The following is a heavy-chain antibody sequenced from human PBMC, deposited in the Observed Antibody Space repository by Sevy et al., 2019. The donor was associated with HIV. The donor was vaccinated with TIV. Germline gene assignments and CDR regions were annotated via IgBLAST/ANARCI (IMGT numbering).Heavy chain of an antibody. CDR3: AREAADSGRLYYYGMDV. CDR1: GFTFSSYE. V-gene: IGHV3-48*03. D-gene: IGHD1-26*01. Sequence: GGSLRLSCAASGFTFSSYEMNWVRQAPGKGLEWVSYISSSGSTIYYADSVKGRFTISRDNAKNSLYLQMNSLRAEDTAVYYCAREAADSGRLYYYGMDVWGQGTTVTVSS. J-gene: IGHJ6*02. CDR2: ISSSGSTI.